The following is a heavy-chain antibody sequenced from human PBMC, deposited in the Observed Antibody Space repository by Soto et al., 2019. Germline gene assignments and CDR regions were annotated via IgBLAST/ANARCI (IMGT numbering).Heavy chain of an antibody. V-gene: IGHV4-34*01. Sequence: SETLSLTCAVYDEPFRNYYWTWIRQPPGKGLEWIGEVHHDGRTNYDPSLESRVTISVDTPKNQFSLKVTSVTAADTAGYYCAGGSQDSYYYRDQGTPVTVSS. CDR1: DEPFRNYY. CDR3: AGGSQDSYYY. J-gene: IGHJ4*02. D-gene: IGHD3-10*01. CDR2: VHHDGRT.